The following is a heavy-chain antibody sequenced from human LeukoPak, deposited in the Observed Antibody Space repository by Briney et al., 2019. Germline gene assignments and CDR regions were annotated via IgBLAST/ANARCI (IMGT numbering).Heavy chain of an antibody. D-gene: IGHD5-18*01. CDR3: ARRYSYGYVGYFDY. CDR1: GFTFDDYG. Sequence: GGSLRLSCAASGFTFDDYGMSWVRQAPGKGLEWVSGINWNGGSTGYADSVKGRFTISRDNAKNSLYLQMNSLRAEDTALYYCARRYSYGYVGYFDYWGQGTLVTVSS. V-gene: IGHV3-20*04. CDR2: INWNGGST. J-gene: IGHJ4*02.